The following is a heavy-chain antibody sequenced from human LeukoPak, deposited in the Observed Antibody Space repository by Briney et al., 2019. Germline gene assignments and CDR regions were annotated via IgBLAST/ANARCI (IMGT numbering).Heavy chain of an antibody. V-gene: IGHV5-51*06. Sequence: GESLKISCKGSGYSFTSYWLGWVRQMPGKGLEWMGIFYPGDSDTRYSPSFQGQVTISADKSISTAYLQWSILKASDTAMYYCAKTGLPRHGVFDPWGQGTLVTVSS. CDR1: GYSFTSYW. J-gene: IGHJ5*02. CDR3: AKTGLPRHGVFDP. D-gene: IGHD2-15*01. CDR2: FYPGDSDT.